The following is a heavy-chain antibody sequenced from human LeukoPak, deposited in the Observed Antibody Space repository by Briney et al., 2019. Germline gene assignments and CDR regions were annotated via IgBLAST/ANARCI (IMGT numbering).Heavy chain of an antibody. CDR2: INPNSGGT. CDR1: GYTFTSYY. J-gene: IGHJ4*02. D-gene: IGHD6-19*01. Sequence: ASVKVSCKASGYTFTSYYMHWVRQAPGQGLEWMGWINPNSGGTNYAQKFQGRVTMTRDTSISTAYMELSRLRSDDTAVYYCARKYSSGWYVDYWGQGTLVTVSS. V-gene: IGHV1-2*02. CDR3: ARKYSSGWYVDY.